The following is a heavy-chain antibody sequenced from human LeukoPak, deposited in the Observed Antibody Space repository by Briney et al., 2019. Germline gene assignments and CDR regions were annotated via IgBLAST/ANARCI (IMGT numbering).Heavy chain of an antibody. J-gene: IGHJ4*02. V-gene: IGHV3-23*01. CDR2: IRGSGGNT. CDR1: GFTFSSCA. D-gene: IGHD1-26*01. CDR3: AKVSVWSYVWEIVRAYFDD. Sequence: PGGSLRLSCAASGFTFSSCAMRWVRQAPGKGLEWVSAIRGSGGNTYYADSVKGRFTISRDNSKNTLYLQMNSLRAEDTAVYYCAKVSVWSYVWEIVRAYFDDWGQGTLVTVSS.